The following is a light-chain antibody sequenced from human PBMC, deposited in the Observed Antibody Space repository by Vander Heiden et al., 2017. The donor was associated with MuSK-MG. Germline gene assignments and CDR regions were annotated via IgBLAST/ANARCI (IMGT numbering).Light chain of an antibody. Sequence: DIQMTQSPSSLSASVGDRVTITCRASRSISSYLNWYQQKPGKAPKLLIYAASSLQSGVPSRFSDSGSGTDFTLTISRLQPEDFATYYCQQSDSTPYTFGQGTKLEIK. CDR2: AAS. CDR3: QQSDSTPYT. J-gene: IGKJ2*01. V-gene: IGKV1-39*01. CDR1: RSISSY.